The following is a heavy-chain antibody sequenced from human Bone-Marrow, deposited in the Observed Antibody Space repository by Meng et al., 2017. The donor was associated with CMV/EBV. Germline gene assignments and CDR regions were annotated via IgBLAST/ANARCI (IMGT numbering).Heavy chain of an antibody. D-gene: IGHD3-3*01. CDR3: ARGLVYYDFWSGYYTGSSSFDD. CDR2: INHSGST. J-gene: IGHJ4*02. Sequence: SETLSLTCAVYGGSFSGYYWSWIRQPPGKGLEWIGEINHSGSTNYNPSLKSRVTISVDTSKNQFSLKLSSVTAADTAVYYCARGLVYYDFWSGYYTGSSSFDDWGQGTLVTVSS. CDR1: GGSFSGYY. V-gene: IGHV4-34*01.